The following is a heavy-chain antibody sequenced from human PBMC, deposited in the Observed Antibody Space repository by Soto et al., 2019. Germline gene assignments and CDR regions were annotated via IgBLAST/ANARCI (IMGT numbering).Heavy chain of an antibody. CDR1: GGSISSGGYY. J-gene: IGHJ6*02. CDR2: IYYSGST. V-gene: IGHV4-31*02. CDR3: ATDRYSGFRQTAIYGLDV. D-gene: IGHD5-12*01. Sequence: PSETLSLTCTVSGGSISSGGYYWSWIRQHPGKGLEWIGYIYYSGSTYYNPSLKSRVTISVDTSKNQFSLKLSSVTAADTAVYYSATDRYSGFRQTAIYGLDVWGQVTTVTVSS.